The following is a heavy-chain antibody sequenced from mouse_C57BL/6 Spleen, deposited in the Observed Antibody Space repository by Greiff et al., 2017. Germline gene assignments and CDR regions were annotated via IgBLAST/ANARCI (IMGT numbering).Heavy chain of an antibody. J-gene: IGHJ1*03. D-gene: IGHD1-1*01. V-gene: IGHV7-3*01. CDR2: IRNKANGYTT. CDR1: GFTFTDYY. Sequence: EVKVVESGGGLVQPGGSLSLSCAASGFTFTDYYMSWVRQPPGKALEWLGFIRNKANGYTTEYSASVKGRFTISRDNSQSILYLQMNALRAEDSATYYCARYTTVWYFDVWGTGTTVTVSS. CDR3: ARYTTVWYFDV.